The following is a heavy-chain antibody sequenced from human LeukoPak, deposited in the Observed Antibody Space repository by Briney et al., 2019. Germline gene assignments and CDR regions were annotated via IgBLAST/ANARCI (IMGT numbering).Heavy chain of an antibody. D-gene: IGHD2-8*01. Sequence: PSETLSLTCTVSGGSISSGDYYWSWIRQPPGKGLEWIGYIYYSGSTYYNPSLKSRVTISVDTSKNQFSLKLSSVTAADTAVYYCASRDALYGFDYWGQGTLVTVSS. J-gene: IGHJ4*02. CDR2: IYYSGST. CDR1: GGSISSGDYY. CDR3: ASRDALYGFDY. V-gene: IGHV4-30-4*01.